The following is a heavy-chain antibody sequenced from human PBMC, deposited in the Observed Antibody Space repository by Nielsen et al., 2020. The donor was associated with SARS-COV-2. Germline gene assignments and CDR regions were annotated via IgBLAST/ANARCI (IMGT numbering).Heavy chain of an antibody. J-gene: IGHJ4*02. CDR2: INSAGDVT. Sequence: GESLKISCAASGFTFRNYAMSWVRQAPGKGLEWVSSINSAGDVTYYTGSVKGRFTVSRDNSKSMVYLRMHSLRVEDSALYYCAKVAPTYIAAAAANYWGQGIVVTVSS. CDR3: AKVAPTYIAAAAANY. CDR1: GFTFRNYA. V-gene: IGHV3-23*01. D-gene: IGHD6-13*01.